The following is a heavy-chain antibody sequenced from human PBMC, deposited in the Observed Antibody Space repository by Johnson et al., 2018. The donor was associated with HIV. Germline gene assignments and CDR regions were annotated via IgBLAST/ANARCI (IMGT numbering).Heavy chain of an antibody. J-gene: IGHJ3*02. V-gene: IGHV3-13*01. Sequence: EVQLVESGGGVVRPGGSLRLSCAASGFTFSSYDMHWVRQATGKGLEWVSAIGTAGDTYYPDSVKGRFTISRDNSKNTLYLQMNSLTTEDTAMYYCWKSGYRGSYDRMGAFGIWGQGTMVTVSS. CDR3: WKSGYRGSYDRMGAFGI. D-gene: IGHD1-26*01. CDR2: IGTAGDT. CDR1: GFTFSSYD.